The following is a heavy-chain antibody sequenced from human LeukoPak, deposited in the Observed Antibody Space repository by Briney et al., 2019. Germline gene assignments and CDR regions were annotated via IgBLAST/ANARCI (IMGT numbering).Heavy chain of an antibody. CDR1: GGSISSSSYY. J-gene: IGHJ5*02. CDR2: IYYSAST. V-gene: IGHV4-39*07. Sequence: PSETLSLTCTVSGGSISSSSYYWGWIRQPPGKGLEWIVSIYYSASTYYHPSLKSRVIISVDTSKDELSLKLSSVTAADMAVCYCARDETWYYYDSSGYYYRWFDPWGQGTLVTVSS. CDR3: ARDETWYYYDSSGYYYRWFDP. D-gene: IGHD3-22*01.